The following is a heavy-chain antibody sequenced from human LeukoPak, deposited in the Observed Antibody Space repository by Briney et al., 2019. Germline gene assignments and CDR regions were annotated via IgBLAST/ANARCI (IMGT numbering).Heavy chain of an antibody. J-gene: IGHJ4*02. Sequence: ASVKVSCKASGYTFTSYGISWVRQAPGQGLEWMGWISAYNGNTNYAQKLQGRVTMTTDTSTSTAYMELRSLRSDDTAVYYCAVDRRGGDSTSSEKQRFDYWGQGTLVTVSS. CDR2: ISAYNGNT. CDR3: AVDRRGGDSTSSEKQRFDY. D-gene: IGHD2-2*01. V-gene: IGHV1-18*01. CDR1: GYTFTSYG.